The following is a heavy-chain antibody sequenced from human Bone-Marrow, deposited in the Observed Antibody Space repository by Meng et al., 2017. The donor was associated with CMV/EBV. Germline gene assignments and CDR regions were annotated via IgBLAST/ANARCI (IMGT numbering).Heavy chain of an antibody. CDR1: GFTFDDYA. Sequence: GGSLRLSCAASGFTFDDYAMHWVRQGPGKGLEWVAGISWNSGSIAYRDSVKGRFTISRDNAKNSLYLQMNSLRDEDTALYYCTRVGLAMDVWGQGTTVTVSS. J-gene: IGHJ6*02. V-gene: IGHV3-9*01. CDR2: ISWNSGSI. CDR3: TRVGLAMDV.